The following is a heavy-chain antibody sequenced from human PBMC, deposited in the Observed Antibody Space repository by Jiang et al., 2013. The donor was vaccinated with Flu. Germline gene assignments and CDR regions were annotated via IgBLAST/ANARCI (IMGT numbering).Heavy chain of an antibody. CDR3: AKVAGRGYRGENWFDP. CDR1: GFTFSSYA. V-gene: IGHV3-23*01. CDR2: ISGSGGST. Sequence: PGGSRRDSPRAASGFTFSSYAMSWVRQAPGKGLEWVSAISGSGGSTYYADSVKGRFTISRDNSKNTLYLQMNSLRAEDTAVYYCAKVAGRGYRGENWFDPWGQGTLVTVSS. D-gene: IGHD5-18*01. J-gene: IGHJ5*02.